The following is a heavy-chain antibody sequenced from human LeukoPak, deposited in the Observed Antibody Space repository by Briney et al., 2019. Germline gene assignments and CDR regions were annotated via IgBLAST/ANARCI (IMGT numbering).Heavy chain of an antibody. V-gene: IGHV1-3*01. CDR3: ARLFRYFDWLSLGY. CDR2: INAGIGNT. J-gene: IGHJ4*02. D-gene: IGHD3-9*01. CDR1: GYTFTSYA. Sequence: ASVKVSCKASGYTFTSYAMHWVRQAPGQRLEWMGWINAGIGNTKYSQKFQGRVTITRDTSASTAYMELSSLRSEDTAVYYCARLFRYFDWLSLGYWGQGTLVTVSS.